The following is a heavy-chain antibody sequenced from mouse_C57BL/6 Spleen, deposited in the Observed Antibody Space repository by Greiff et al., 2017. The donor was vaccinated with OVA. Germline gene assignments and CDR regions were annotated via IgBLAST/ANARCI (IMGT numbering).Heavy chain of an antibody. CDR3: ARSSTMVTTGFAY. J-gene: IGHJ3*01. D-gene: IGHD2-2*01. Sequence: EVQRVESGGGLVKPGGSLKLSCAASGFTFSSYTMSWVRQTPEKRLEWVATISGGGGNTYYPDSVKGRFTISRDNAKNTLYLQMSSLRSEDTALYYCARSSTMVTTGFAYWGQGTLVTVSA. CDR2: ISGGGGNT. V-gene: IGHV5-9*01. CDR1: GFTFSSYT.